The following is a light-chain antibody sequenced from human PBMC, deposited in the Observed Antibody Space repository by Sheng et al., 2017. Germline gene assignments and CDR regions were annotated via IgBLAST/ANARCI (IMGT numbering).Light chain of an antibody. J-gene: IGKJ2*01. CDR1: QFVSNY. V-gene: IGKV3-20*01. CDR2: DAS. Sequence: EIVLTQSPATLSLSPGERATLSCRASQFVSNYLVWYQQKPGQAPRLLIYDASNRATGIPARFSGSGSGTDFTLTINRLEPEDFAVYYCQQYGSSMMYTFGQGTKLEI. CDR3: QQYGSSMMYT.